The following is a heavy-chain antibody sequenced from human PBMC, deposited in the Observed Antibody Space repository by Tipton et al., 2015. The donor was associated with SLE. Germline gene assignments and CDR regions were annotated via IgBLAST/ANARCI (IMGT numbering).Heavy chain of an antibody. D-gene: IGHD3-22*01. Sequence: TLSLTGTVSGGSISSSSYYWGWIRRPPGKGLEWIWSIYYSGSTYYNPSLKSRVTISVDTSKNQFSLKLSSVTAADTAVYYCAREVGSRGSNWFDPWGQGTLVTVSS. CDR2: IYYSGST. J-gene: IGHJ5*02. V-gene: IGHV4-39*07. CDR1: GGSISSSSYY. CDR3: AREVGSRGSNWFDP.